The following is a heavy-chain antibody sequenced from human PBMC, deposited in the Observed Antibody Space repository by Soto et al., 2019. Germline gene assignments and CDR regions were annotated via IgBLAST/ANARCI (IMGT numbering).Heavy chain of an antibody. CDR1: GFTFSSYS. CDR3: ATNDYGDYLNWFDP. V-gene: IGHV3-48*01. D-gene: IGHD4-17*01. Sequence: HPGGSLRLSCAASGFTFSSYSMNWVRQAPGKGLEWVSYISSSSSTIYYADSVKGRFTISRDNAKNSLYLQMNSLRAEDTAVYYCATNDYGDYLNWFDPWGQGTLVTVSS. CDR2: ISSSSSTI. J-gene: IGHJ5*02.